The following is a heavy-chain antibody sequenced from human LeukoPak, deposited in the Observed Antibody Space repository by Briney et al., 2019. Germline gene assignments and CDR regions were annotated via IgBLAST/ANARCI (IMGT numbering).Heavy chain of an antibody. J-gene: IGHJ4*02. V-gene: IGHV4-4*07. CDR2: LQMSGST. D-gene: IGHD6-13*01. Sequence: PSETLSLTCTVFGGSISSDYWSWIRQPAGKGLEWIGRLQMSGSTNYNPSLKSRVTMSVDTSKNQFSLKLSSVTAADTAVYYCARDGGYSSSWSYYFDYWGQGALVTVSS. CDR3: ARDGGYSSSWSYYFDY. CDR1: GGSISSDY.